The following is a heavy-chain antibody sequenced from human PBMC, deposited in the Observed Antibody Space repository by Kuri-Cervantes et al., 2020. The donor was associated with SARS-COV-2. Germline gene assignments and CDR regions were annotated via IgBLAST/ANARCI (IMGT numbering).Heavy chain of an antibody. CDR3: ARRLTSTITIFGVVTRQGFDY. CDR2: INHSGST. V-gene: IGHV4-39*01. Sequence: GSLRLSCTVSGGSISSSSYYWGWIRQPPGKGLEWIGEINHSGSTNYNPSLKSRVTISVDTSKNQFSLKLSSVTAADTAVYYCARRLTSTITIFGVVTRQGFDYWGQGTLVTVSS. J-gene: IGHJ4*02. CDR1: GGSISSSSYY. D-gene: IGHD3-3*01.